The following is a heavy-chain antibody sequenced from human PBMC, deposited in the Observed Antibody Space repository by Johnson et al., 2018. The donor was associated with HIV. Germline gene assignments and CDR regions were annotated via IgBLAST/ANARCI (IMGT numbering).Heavy chain of an antibody. J-gene: IGHJ3*02. D-gene: IGHD3-3*01. CDR3: AREEVTIFGVAYDAFDI. CDR1: GFTFSSYW. Sequence: MLLVESGGNLVQPGGSLRLSCAASGFTFSSYWMSWVRQAPGNGLEWVSYISSSGSTIYYADSVKGRFTISRDNTKNSLYLQMNSLRAEDTAVYYCAREEVTIFGVAYDAFDIWGQGTMVTVSS. V-gene: IGHV3-48*03. CDR2: ISSSGSTI.